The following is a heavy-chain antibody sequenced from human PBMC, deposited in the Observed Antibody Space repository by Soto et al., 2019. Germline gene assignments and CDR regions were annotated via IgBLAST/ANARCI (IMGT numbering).Heavy chain of an antibody. Sequence: SETLSLTCTVSGGSISSSSYYWGWIRQPPGKGLEWIGSIYYSGSTYYNPSLKSRVTISVDTSKNQFSLKLSSVTAADTAVYYCARRGYSYGSNWFDPWGQGTLVTVSS. CDR2: IYYSGST. CDR3: ARRGYSYGSNWFDP. J-gene: IGHJ5*02. D-gene: IGHD5-18*01. V-gene: IGHV4-39*01. CDR1: GGSISSSSYY.